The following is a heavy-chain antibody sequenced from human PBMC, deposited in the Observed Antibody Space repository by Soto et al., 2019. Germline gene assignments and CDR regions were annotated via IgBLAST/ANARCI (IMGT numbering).Heavy chain of an antibody. CDR3: ARGNYDILTGYYGYYFDY. Sequence: QVQLVQSGAEVKKPGASVKVSCKASGYTFTSYGISWVRQAPGQGLEWMGWISAYNGNTNYAQKLQGRVTMTTDTATRPPYRDLGSLKSYNTAVNYWARGNYDILTGYYGYYFDYWGQGTLVTVSS. V-gene: IGHV1-18*01. D-gene: IGHD3-9*01. CDR2: ISAYNGNT. J-gene: IGHJ4*02. CDR1: GYTFTSYG.